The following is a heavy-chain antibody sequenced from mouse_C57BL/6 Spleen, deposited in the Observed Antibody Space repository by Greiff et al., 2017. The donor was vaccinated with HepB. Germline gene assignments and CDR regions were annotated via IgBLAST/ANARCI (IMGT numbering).Heavy chain of an antibody. CDR3: ARSNYYGRRFAY. D-gene: IGHD1-1*01. CDR2: IYPGSGST. Sequence: QVQLKESGAELVKPGASVKMSCKASGYTFTSYWITWVKQRPGQGLEWIGDIYPGSGSTNYNEKFKSKATLTVDTSSSTAYMQLSSLTSEDSAVYYCARSNYYGRRFAYWGQGTLVTVSA. J-gene: IGHJ3*01. V-gene: IGHV1-55*01. CDR1: GYTFTSYW.